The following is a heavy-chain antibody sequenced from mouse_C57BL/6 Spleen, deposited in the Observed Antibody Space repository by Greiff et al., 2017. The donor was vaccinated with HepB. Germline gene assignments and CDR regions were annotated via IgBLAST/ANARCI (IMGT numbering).Heavy chain of an antibody. CDR1: GYTFTSYW. J-gene: IGHJ1*03. CDR2: INPSNGGT. CDR3: ARASTVVAHWYFDV. V-gene: IGHV1-53*01. D-gene: IGHD1-1*01. Sequence: VQLQQPGTELVKPGASVKLSCKASGYTFTSYWMHWVKQRPGQGLEWIGNINPSNGGTNYNEKFKSKATLTVDKSSSTAYMQLSSLTSEDSAVYYCARASTVVAHWYFDVWGTGTTVTVSS.